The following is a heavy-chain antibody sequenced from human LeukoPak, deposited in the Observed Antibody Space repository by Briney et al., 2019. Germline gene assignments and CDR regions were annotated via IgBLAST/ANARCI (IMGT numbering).Heavy chain of an antibody. D-gene: IGHD3-22*01. Sequence: GGSLRLSCAASGFTFSTYGMSWVRQAPGKGLEWVSAITGSGGSTYYADSVKGRFTISRDNSKNTLYLQINSLRVEDTAVYYCARDYYDSSGYFDYWGQGTLVTVSS. J-gene: IGHJ4*02. CDR3: ARDYYDSSGYFDY. CDR2: ITGSGGST. V-gene: IGHV3-23*01. CDR1: GFTFSTYG.